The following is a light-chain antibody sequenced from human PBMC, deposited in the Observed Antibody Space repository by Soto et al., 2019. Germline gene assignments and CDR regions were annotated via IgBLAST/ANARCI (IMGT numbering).Light chain of an antibody. CDR3: LQDYGESWT. J-gene: IGKJ1*01. Sequence: MTQSPSSLSASVGDKITITCRASRDVGSDVSWYQQKPGQAPKLLIYAASNLYTGVPSRFSGSRSGTEFTLTISSLQPEDFASYYCLQDYGESWTFGQGTKVDI. V-gene: IGKV1-6*02. CDR1: RDVGSD. CDR2: AAS.